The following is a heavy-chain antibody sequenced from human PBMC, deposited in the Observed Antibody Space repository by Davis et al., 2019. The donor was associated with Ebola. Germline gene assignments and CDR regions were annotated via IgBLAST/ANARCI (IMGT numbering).Heavy chain of an antibody. Sequence: SETLSLTCTVSGGSISSSSYYWGWIRQPPGKGLEWIGSIYYSGSTYYNPSLKSRVTISVDTSKNQFSLKLSSVTAADTAVYYCARTIGRSWPFDPWGQGTLVTVSS. CDR2: IYYSGST. V-gene: IGHV4-39*01. CDR3: ARTIGRSWPFDP. J-gene: IGHJ5*02. D-gene: IGHD6-13*01. CDR1: GGSISSSSYY.